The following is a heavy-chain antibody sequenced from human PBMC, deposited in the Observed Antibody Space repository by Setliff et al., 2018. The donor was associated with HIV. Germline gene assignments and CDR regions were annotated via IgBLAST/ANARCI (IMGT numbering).Heavy chain of an antibody. Sequence: PGGSLRLSCAASGVIFNNLWMHWVRQVPGKGLVWISDINQDGSDANYAESVRGRFTISRDNSKNALYLQMNSLRAEDTAVYYCARATNEMRLSENYYDSSGYYYFDYWGQGTLVTVSS. J-gene: IGHJ4*02. CDR3: ARATNEMRLSENYYDSSGYYYFDY. CDR2: INQDGSDA. D-gene: IGHD3-22*01. CDR1: GVIFNNLW. V-gene: IGHV3-74*01.